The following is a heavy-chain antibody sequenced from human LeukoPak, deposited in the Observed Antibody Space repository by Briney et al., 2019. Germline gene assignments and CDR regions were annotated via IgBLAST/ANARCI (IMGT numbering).Heavy chain of an antibody. D-gene: IGHD3-22*01. V-gene: IGHV3-23*01. Sequence: GGSLRLSCAASGFTFDNYGMSWVRQAPGRGLEWVSAISRDGGDTFYADSVKGRFTISRDNSKNTVYLQMNSLRAEDTALYYCAKLGHTSGYYARHSDYWGQGTLVTVSS. CDR2: ISRDGGDT. CDR3: AKLGHTSGYYARHSDY. J-gene: IGHJ4*02. CDR1: GFTFDNYG.